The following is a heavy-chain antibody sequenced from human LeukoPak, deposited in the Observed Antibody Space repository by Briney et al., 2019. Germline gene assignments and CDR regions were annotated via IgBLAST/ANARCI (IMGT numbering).Heavy chain of an antibody. D-gene: IGHD3-10*01. V-gene: IGHV4-4*07. CDR2: IHTSGST. CDR3: ARGVPITMVRGVIITPYYYYMDV. Sequence: SSETLSLTCTVSGGSISSYYWSWIQQPAGKGLEWIGRIHTSGSTNYNPSLKSRVTMSVDTSKNQFSLKLSSVTAADTAVYYCARGVPITMVRGVIITPYYYYMDVWGKGTTVTVSS. CDR1: GGSISSYY. J-gene: IGHJ6*03.